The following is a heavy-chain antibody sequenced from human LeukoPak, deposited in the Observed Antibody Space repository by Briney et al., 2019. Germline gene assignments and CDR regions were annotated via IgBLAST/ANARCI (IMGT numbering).Heavy chain of an antibody. Sequence: KPSQTLSLTCAVSGGSISSGGYSWSWIRQPPGKGLEWIGYIYHSGSTYYNPSLKSRVTISVDRSKNQFSLKLSSVTAADTAVYYCARVAWGNWGSGTVFDWGRGTLVTVSS. D-gene: IGHD7-27*01. CDR1: GGSISSGGYS. CDR2: IYHSGST. J-gene: IGHJ2*01. V-gene: IGHV4-30-2*01. CDR3: ARVAWGNWGSGTVFD.